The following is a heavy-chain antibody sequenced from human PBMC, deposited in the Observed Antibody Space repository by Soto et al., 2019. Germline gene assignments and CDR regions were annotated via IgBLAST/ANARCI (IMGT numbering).Heavy chain of an antibody. CDR2: IYYSGTT. J-gene: IGHJ4*02. Sequence: SGTLSLTCTVSGGSITIYYWSWIRQPPGKGLEWIGYIYYSGTTNYNPSLKSRVTISVDTSKNQFSLKLSSVTAGDTAVYYCASWWAIKGYFTYWGQGSLVTVSS. D-gene: IGHD2-15*01. CDR1: GGSITIYY. V-gene: IGHV4-59*08. CDR3: ASWWAIKGYFTY.